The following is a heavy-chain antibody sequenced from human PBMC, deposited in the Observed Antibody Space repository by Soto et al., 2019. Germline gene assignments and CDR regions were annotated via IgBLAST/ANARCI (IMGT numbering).Heavy chain of an antibody. CDR3: ARDGETMIAKGTIDY. CDR2: IWYDGSNK. CDR1: GFTFSSYG. Sequence: SGGSLRLSCAASGFTFSSYGMHWVRQAPSKGLEWVAVIWYDGSNKYYADSVKGRFTISRDNSKNTLYLQMNSLRAEDTAVYYCARDGETMIAKGTIDYWGQGTLVTVSS. V-gene: IGHV3-33*01. J-gene: IGHJ4*02. D-gene: IGHD3-22*01.